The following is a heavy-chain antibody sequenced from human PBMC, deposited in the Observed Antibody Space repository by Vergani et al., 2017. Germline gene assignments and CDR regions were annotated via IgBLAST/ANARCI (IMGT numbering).Heavy chain of an antibody. CDR1: GGSTSSYY. CDR2: IYYSGST. Sequence: QVQLQESGPGLVKPSETLSLTCTVSGGSTSSYYWSWIRQPPGKGLEWIGYIYYSGSTNYNPSLKSRVTISVDTSKNQFSLKLSSVTAADTAVYYCARGEYSADYWGQGTLVTVSS. J-gene: IGHJ4*02. V-gene: IGHV4-59*01. D-gene: IGHD5-12*01. CDR3: ARGEYSADY.